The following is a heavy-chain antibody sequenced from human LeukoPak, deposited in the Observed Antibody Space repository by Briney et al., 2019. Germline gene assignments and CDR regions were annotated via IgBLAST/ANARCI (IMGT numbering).Heavy chain of an antibody. J-gene: IGHJ4*02. CDR3: ARVHSSGYYLSAFDH. Sequence: PGGSLRLSCAASGFSFGGYAMTWVRQAPGKGLKWVSVIYSSGSIYYADSVKGRFTISRDNSKNTLYLQMSSLRAEDTAVYYCARVHSSGYYLSAFDHWGQGTLVTVSS. D-gene: IGHD3-22*01. V-gene: IGHV3-53*01. CDR2: IYSSGSI. CDR1: GFSFGGYA.